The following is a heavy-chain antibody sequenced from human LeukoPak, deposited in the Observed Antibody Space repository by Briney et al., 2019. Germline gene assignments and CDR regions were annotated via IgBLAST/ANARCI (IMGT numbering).Heavy chain of an antibody. D-gene: IGHD6-13*01. J-gene: IGHJ4*02. CDR2: IKQDGSEN. CDR1: GFTFSHYW. Sequence: PSGSLTLTCAASGFTFSHYWLTWVRQPPGKGLEWVANIKQDGSENNYVDSVKGRCTIFRDNANNSLFLLMTSLSAADAAVYFCASYRYSSSCYIYWGQGTLVTVSS. V-gene: IGHV3-7*01. CDR3: ASYRYSSSCYIY.